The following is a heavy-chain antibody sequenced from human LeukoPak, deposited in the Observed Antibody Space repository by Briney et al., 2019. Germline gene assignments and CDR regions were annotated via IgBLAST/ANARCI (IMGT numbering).Heavy chain of an antibody. CDR2: IYTSGST. CDR1: GGSISSGSYY. CDR3: ARGGHSYGSFRLYFDY. J-gene: IGHJ4*02. V-gene: IGHV4-61*02. Sequence: SETLSLTCTVSGGSISSGSYYWSWIRQPAGKGLEWIGRIYTSGSTNYNPSLKSRVTISLDMSKNQFSLKLNSVTAADTAVYYCARGGHSYGSFRLYFDYWGQGTLVTVSS. D-gene: IGHD5-18*01.